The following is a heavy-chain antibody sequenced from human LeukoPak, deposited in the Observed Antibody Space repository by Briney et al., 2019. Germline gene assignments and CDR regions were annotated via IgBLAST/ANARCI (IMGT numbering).Heavy chain of an antibody. J-gene: IGHJ3*02. Sequence: ASVKVSCKASGYTFTGYYMHWVRQAPGQGLEWMGWINPNSGGTNYAQKFQGWVTMTRDTSISTAYMELSRLRSDDTAVYYCARARPTNYVWGSYRPYDAFDIWGQGTMVTVSS. CDR2: INPNSGGT. CDR1: GYTFTGYY. V-gene: IGHV1-2*04. D-gene: IGHD3-16*02. CDR3: ARARPTNYVWGSYRPYDAFDI.